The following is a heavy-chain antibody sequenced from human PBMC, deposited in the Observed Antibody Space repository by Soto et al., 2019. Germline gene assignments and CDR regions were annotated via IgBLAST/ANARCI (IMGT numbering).Heavy chain of an antibody. Sequence: QLLESGPGLVKPSETLSLTCTVSGGSISSSSYYWGWIRQPPGKGLEWIGSIYYSGSTYYNPSLKSRVTISVDTSKNQFSLKLSSVTAADTAVYYCARPSSNGRYYFDYWGQGTLVTVSS. CDR2: IYYSGST. V-gene: IGHV4-39*01. D-gene: IGHD2-8*01. CDR3: ARPSSNGRYYFDY. J-gene: IGHJ4*02. CDR1: GGSISSSSYY.